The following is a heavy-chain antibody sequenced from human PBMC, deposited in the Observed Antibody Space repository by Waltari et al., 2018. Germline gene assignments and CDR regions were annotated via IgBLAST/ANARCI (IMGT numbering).Heavy chain of an antibody. CDR3: AISTPGIAVALDY. CDR2: VYHTGGN. CDR1: GGSISAYY. V-gene: IGHV4-59*01. D-gene: IGHD6-19*01. Sequence: QVQLQESGPGLVKPSETLRLTCTVSGGSISAYYWSWIRQPPGKGLEWIGYVYHTGGNNYNPSLMRRLSVSIDTSKNQVSLNLNSVTAADTARYFCAISTPGIAVALDYWGQGIPVTVSS. J-gene: IGHJ4*02.